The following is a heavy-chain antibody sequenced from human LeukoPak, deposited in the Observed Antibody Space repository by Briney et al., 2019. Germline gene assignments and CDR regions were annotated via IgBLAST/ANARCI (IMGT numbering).Heavy chain of an antibody. CDR1: GYSISSGYY. CDR3: AREVFDAFDI. V-gene: IGHV4-38-2*02. CDR2: IYHSGST. Sequence: PSETPSLTCTVSGYSISSGYYWGWIRQPPGKGLEWIGSIYHSGSTYYNPSLKSRVTISVDTSKNQFSLKLSSVTAADTAVYYCAREVFDAFDIWGQGTMVTVSS. J-gene: IGHJ3*02.